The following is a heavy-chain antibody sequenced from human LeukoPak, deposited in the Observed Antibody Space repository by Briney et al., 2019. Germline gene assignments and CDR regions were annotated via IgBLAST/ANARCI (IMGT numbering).Heavy chain of an antibody. CDR2: IYTSGST. CDR3: ARDAIPTFSGYYYYYMDV. CDR1: GGSISSSSYY. D-gene: IGHD2-8*02. J-gene: IGHJ6*03. Sequence: PSETLSLTCTVSGGSISSSSYYWRWIRQPAGKGLEWIGRIYTSGSTNYNPSLKSRVTMSVDTSKNQFSLKLSSVTAADTAVYYCARDAIPTFSGYYYYYMDVWGKGTTVTVSS. V-gene: IGHV4-61*02.